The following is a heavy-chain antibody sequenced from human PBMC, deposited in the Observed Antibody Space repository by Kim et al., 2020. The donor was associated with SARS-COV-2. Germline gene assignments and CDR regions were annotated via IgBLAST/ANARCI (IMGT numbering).Heavy chain of an antibody. CDR1: GFTFSDYY. D-gene: IGHD3-3*01. CDR3: ARENSHITIFGVVTRIGMDV. V-gene: IGHV3-11*01. CDR2: ISNSGSTI. Sequence: GGSLRLSCAASGFTFSDYYMSWIRQAPGKGLEWVSYISNSGSTIYYADSVKGRFTISRDNAKNSLYLQMNSLRAEDTAVYYCARENSHITIFGVVTRIGMDVWGQGTTDTVSS. J-gene: IGHJ6*02.